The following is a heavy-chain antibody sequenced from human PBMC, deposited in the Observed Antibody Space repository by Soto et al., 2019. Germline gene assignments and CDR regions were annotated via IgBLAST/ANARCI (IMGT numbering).Heavy chain of an antibody. J-gene: IGHJ6*02. CDR1: GFTFSNAW. D-gene: IGHD6-19*01. CDR2: IKSKTDGGTT. V-gene: IGHV3-15*07. Sequence: GGSLRLSCAASGFTFSNAWMNWVRQAPGKGLEWVGRIKSKTDGGTTDYAAPVKGRFTISRDDSKNTLYLQMNSLKTEDTAVNYCTTDQGVSGWLKYYYYYYGMDVWGQGTTVTVSS. CDR3: TTDQGVSGWLKYYYYYYGMDV.